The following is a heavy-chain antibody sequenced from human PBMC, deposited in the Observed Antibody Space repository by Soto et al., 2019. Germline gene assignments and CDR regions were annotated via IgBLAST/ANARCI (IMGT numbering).Heavy chain of an antibody. CDR1: GFTFSSYG. V-gene: IGHV3-30*03. Sequence: LRLSCAASGFTFSSYGMHWVRQAPGKGLEWVAVISYDGSNKYYADSVKGRFTISRDNSKNTLYLQMNSLRAEDTAVYYCARVGESSGWQFDYWGQGTLVTVSS. CDR3: ARVGESSGWQFDY. D-gene: IGHD6-19*01. J-gene: IGHJ4*02. CDR2: ISYDGSNK.